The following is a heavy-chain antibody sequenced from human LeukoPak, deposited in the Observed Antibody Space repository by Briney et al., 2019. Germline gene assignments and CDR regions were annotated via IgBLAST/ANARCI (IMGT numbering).Heavy chain of an antibody. CDR2: ISGSGGST. V-gene: IGHV3-23*01. CDR1: GFTFSSYA. Sequence: GGSLRLSCAASGFTFSSYAMSWVRQAPGKGLEWVSAISGSGGSTYYADSVKGRFTISRDNSKNTLYLQMNSLRAEDTAVYYCAKDEGIVVVPAAFGWWGQGTLVTASS. J-gene: IGHJ4*02. D-gene: IGHD2-2*01. CDR3: AKDEGIVVVPAAFGW.